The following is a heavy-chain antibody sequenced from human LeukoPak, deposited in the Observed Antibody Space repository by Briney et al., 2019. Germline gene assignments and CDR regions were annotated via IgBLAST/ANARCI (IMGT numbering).Heavy chain of an antibody. CDR3: ARHSRRMEQLVPYYYMDV. J-gene: IGHJ6*03. CDR1: GGSISSSYW. CDR2: IYHSGST. V-gene: IGHV4-4*02. D-gene: IGHD6-6*01. Sequence: SETLSLTCAVSGGSISSSYWWSWVRQAPGKGLEWIGEIYHSGSTNYNPSLKSRVTISVDKSKSQFSLKLSSVTAADTAVYYCARHSRRMEQLVPYYYMDVWGKGTTVTVSS.